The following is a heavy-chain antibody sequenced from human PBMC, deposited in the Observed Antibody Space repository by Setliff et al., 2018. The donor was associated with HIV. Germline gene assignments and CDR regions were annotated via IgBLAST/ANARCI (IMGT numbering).Heavy chain of an antibody. D-gene: IGHD6-13*01. CDR3: ARDPGYSTSWYYFDY. CDR2: INPSGGST. V-gene: IGHV1-46*01. CDR1: GYTFTSYY. J-gene: IGHJ4*02. Sequence: ASVKVSCKASGYTFTSYYMHWVRQAPGQGLEWIGIINPSGGSTNYAQRFQGRVTMTRDTSTSTVYMELSSLRSEDTAVYYCARDPGYSTSWYYFDYWGQGTLVTVSS.